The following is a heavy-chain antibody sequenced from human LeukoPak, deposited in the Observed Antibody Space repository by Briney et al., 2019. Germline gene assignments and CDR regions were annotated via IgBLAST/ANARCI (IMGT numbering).Heavy chain of an antibody. D-gene: IGHD4-17*01. Sequence: SSETLSLTCTVSGGSISSYYWSWIRQPPGKGLEWIGYIYYSGSTNYNPSLKSRVTISVDTSKNQFSLKLSSVTAADTAVYYCARSDTYGDSTFDHWGQGTLVTVSS. J-gene: IGHJ4*02. CDR3: ARSDTYGDSTFDH. V-gene: IGHV4-59*01. CDR2: IYYSGST. CDR1: GGSISSYY.